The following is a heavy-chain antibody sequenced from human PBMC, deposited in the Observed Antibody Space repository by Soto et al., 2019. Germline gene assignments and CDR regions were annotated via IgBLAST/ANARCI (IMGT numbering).Heavy chain of an antibody. J-gene: IGHJ4*02. D-gene: IGHD3-3*01. CDR1: GGSISSGGYY. V-gene: IGHV4-31*03. Sequence: PSETLSLTCTVSGGSISSGGYYWSWIRQHPGKGLEWIGYIYYSGSTYYNPSLKSRVTISVDTSKDQFSLKLSSVTAADTAVYYCARVHYDFWSGYSPYYFDYWGQGTLVTVSS. CDR2: IYYSGST. CDR3: ARVHYDFWSGYSPYYFDY.